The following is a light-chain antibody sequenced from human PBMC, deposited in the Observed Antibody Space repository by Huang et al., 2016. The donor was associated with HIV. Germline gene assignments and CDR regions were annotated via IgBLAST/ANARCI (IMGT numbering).Light chain of an antibody. CDR1: QDISNS. V-gene: IGKV1-33*01. J-gene: IGKJ4*01. Sequence: DIQMTQSPSSLSASVGDIVSIPCQASQDISNSLHWYQKKPGKAPKVLIYDASNLETGVPSRFSGSGSGTDFTFTISSLQAEDIATYYCQQNYDLPPLTFGGGTQVEIK. CDR2: DAS. CDR3: QQNYDLPPLT.